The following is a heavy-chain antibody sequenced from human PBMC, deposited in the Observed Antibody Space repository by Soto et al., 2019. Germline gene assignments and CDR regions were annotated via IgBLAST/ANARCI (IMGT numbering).Heavy chain of an antibody. V-gene: IGHV3-30-3*01. Sequence: PGGSLRLSCAASGFTFSSYAMHWVRQAPGKGLEWVAVISYDGSNKYYADSVRGRFTISRDNSKNTLYLQMNSLRAEDTAVYYCASGYCSGGSCYYYYYGMGVWGQGTKVTVSS. CDR3: ASGYCSGGSCYYYYYGMGV. CDR2: ISYDGSNK. D-gene: IGHD2-15*01. CDR1: GFTFSSYA. J-gene: IGHJ6*02.